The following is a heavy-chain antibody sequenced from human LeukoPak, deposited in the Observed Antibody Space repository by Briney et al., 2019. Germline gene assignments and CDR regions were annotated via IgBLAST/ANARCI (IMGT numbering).Heavy chain of an antibody. Sequence: GGSLRLSCAASGFTLSIYDMSWVRQAPGKGLECVSATDRGVGSTNTYYADSAKGRFSISGDTSKNTLYLQMNSLRAEDTAVYHCARTPYCSSASCYTRYYFDLWGQGTLVSVSS. CDR1: GFTLSIYD. CDR2: TDRGVGSTNT. D-gene: IGHD2-2*02. CDR3: ARTPYCSSASCYTRYYFDL. J-gene: IGHJ4*02. V-gene: IGHV3-23*01.